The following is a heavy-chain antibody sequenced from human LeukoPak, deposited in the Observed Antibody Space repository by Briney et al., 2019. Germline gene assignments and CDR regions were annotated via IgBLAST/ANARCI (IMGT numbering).Heavy chain of an antibody. J-gene: IGHJ4*02. V-gene: IGHV4-59*01. D-gene: IGHD1-26*01. Sequence: SETLSLTCTVSGGSISSYYWSWIRQPPGKGLEWIGYIYYSGGTNYNPSLKSRVTISVDTSKNQFSLKLSSVTAEDTAVYFCARESGSEPFDYWGQGTLVTVSS. CDR2: IYYSGGT. CDR3: ARESGSEPFDY. CDR1: GGSISSYY.